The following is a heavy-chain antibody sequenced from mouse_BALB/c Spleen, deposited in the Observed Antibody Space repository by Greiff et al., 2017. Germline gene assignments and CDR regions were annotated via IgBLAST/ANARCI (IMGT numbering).Heavy chain of an antibody. V-gene: IGHV1-18*01. CDR1: GYTFTDYN. CDR2: INPNNGGT. CDR3: ARTSYRYDVGAMDY. D-gene: IGHD2-14*01. Sequence: EVQLQQSGPELVKPGASVKIPCKASGYTFTDYNMDWVKQSHGKSLEWIGDINPNNGGTIYNQKFKGKATLTVDKSSSTAYMELRSLTSEDTAVYYCARTSYRYDVGAMDYWGQGTSVTVSS. J-gene: IGHJ4*01.